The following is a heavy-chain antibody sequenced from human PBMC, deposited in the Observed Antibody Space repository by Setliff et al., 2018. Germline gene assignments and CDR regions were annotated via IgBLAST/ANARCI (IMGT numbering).Heavy chain of an antibody. Sequence: NPSETLSLTCTVSGGSISSGGYYWSWIRQHPGKGLEWIGYIYYSGSTYYNPSLKSRVTISVGTSKNQFSLKLSSVTAADTAVYYCARRYNFWSGYFDYWGQGTLVTVSS. D-gene: IGHD3-3*01. V-gene: IGHV4-31*03. CDR3: ARRYNFWSGYFDY. CDR1: GGSISSGGYY. J-gene: IGHJ4*02. CDR2: IYYSGST.